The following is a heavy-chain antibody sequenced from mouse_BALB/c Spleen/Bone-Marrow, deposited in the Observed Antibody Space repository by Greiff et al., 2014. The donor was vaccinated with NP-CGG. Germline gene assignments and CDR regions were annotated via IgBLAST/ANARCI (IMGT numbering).Heavy chain of an antibody. J-gene: IGHJ1*01. V-gene: IGHV1S81*02. CDR3: TRSNYGYWYFYV. Sequence: VQLQESGAELVKPGASVKLSCKASGYSFTNYYMYWVKRRPGQGLEWIGEINPSNGGTNFNEKFKNKATLTVDKSSSTAYMQLSSLTSEDSAVYYCTRSNYGYWYFYVWGAGTTVTVSS. CDR1: GYSFTNYY. CDR2: INPSNGGT. D-gene: IGHD1-1*01.